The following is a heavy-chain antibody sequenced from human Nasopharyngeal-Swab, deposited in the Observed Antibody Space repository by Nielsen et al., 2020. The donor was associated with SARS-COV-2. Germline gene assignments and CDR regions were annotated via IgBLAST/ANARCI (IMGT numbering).Heavy chain of an antibody. CDR1: GFTVSSND. CDR2: IDSGGSP. CDR3: ARGSFDYYYGMDV. V-gene: IGHV3-53*01. J-gene: IGHJ6*02. Sequence: GGSLRLSCAASGFTVSSNDMSWVRQAPGKGLEWVSVIDSGGSPYYADSVKGRFTISRDNSKNTLYLQMNSLRAEDTAVYYCARGSFDYYYGMDVWGQGTTVTVSS.